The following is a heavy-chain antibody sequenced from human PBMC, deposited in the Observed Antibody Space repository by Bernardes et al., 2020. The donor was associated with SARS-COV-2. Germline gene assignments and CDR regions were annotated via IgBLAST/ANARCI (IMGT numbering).Heavy chain of an antibody. Sequence: SETLSLTCAVYGGSFSGYYWSWIRQPPGKGLEWIGEINHSGSTNYNPSLKSRVTISVDTSKNQFSLKLSSVTAADTAVYYCARGRFRYGDYAFDYWGQGTLVTVSS. J-gene: IGHJ4*02. V-gene: IGHV4-34*01. CDR3: ARGRFRYGDYAFDY. D-gene: IGHD4-17*01. CDR1: GGSFSGYY. CDR2: INHSGST.